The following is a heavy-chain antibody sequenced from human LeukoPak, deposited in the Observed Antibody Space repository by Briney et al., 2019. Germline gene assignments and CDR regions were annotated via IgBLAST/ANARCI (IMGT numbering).Heavy chain of an antibody. V-gene: IGHV3-7*01. CDR2: IKQDGSEK. D-gene: IGHD2-15*01. J-gene: IGHJ6*02. Sequence: GGSLRLSCAASGFTFSTYSMNWVRQAPGKGLEWVANIKQDGSEKYYVDSVKGRFTISRDNAKNSLYLQMNSLRAEDTAVYYCARAPARWGHCSGGSCYYGMDVWGQGTTVTVSS. CDR1: GFTFSTYS. CDR3: ARAPARWGHCSGGSCYYGMDV.